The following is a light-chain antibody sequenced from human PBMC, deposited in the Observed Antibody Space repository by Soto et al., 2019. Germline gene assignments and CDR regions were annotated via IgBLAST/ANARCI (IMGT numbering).Light chain of an antibody. V-gene: IGKV1-5*03. CDR3: QQYGSYSPWT. J-gene: IGKJ1*01. CDR2: KAS. Sequence: DIPMTQSPSTLSASVGDRVTITCRASQSIGSWLAWYQQKPGKAPKLLIYKASSLESGVPSRFSGSGSGTEFTLTISSLQPDYFASYYCQQYGSYSPWTFGQGTKVEIK. CDR1: QSIGSW.